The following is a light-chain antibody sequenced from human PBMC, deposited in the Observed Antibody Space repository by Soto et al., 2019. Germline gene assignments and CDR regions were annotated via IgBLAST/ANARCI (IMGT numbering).Light chain of an antibody. CDR2: STS. CDR3: QQYGSSPQT. J-gene: IGKJ1*01. V-gene: IGKV3-20*01. Sequence: FVLTQSPGTLSLSPGERATLSCRASQSINSHYLAWYQQRVGQAPRLLIHSTSSRATGIPDRFSGSGSGTDFTLTISRLEPEDFAVYYCQQYGSSPQTFGQGTKVDIK. CDR1: QSINSHY.